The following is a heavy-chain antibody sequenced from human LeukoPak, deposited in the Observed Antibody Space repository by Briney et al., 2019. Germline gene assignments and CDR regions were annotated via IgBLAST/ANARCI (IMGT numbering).Heavy chain of an antibody. D-gene: IGHD6-13*01. Sequence: PSETLSLTSTVSGGSISSSTYYWGWVRQPPGKGLEWIGSIYDTGTTYYNPSLKSRVTISVDTSKNQFSLELTSVTAADTAVYYCARHSNTWYFDNWGQGTLVTVSS. V-gene: IGHV4-39*01. CDR3: ARHSNTWYFDN. CDR2: IYDTGTT. CDR1: GGSISSSTYY. J-gene: IGHJ4*02.